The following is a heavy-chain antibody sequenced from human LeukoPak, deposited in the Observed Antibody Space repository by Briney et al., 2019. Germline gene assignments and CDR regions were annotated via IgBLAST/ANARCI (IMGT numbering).Heavy chain of an antibody. D-gene: IGHD6-19*01. J-gene: IGHJ4*02. CDR3: AKTTTGYSSGRFPGWPVDY. Sequence: PGGSLRLSCAASGFTFSSYAMCWVRPAPGKGLEWVSGIFGSGGSTHYADSVKGRFTISRDNSKNTVYLQMNSLRAEDTAVYYCAKTTTGYSSGRFPGWPVDYWGQGTLVTVSS. CDR2: IFGSGGST. V-gene: IGHV3-23*01. CDR1: GFTFSSYA.